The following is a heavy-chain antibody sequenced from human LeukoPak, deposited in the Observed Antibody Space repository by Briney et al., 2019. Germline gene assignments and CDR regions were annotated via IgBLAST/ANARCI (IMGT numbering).Heavy chain of an antibody. Sequence: QTGGSLRLSCAASGFTFSSYWMSWVRQAPGRGLEWVANIKQDGSEKYYVDSVKGRFTISRDNAKNSLYLQMNSLRAEDTAVYYCAREGGNYYYGSGSLDYRGQGTLVTVSS. CDR3: AREGGNYYYGSGSLDY. J-gene: IGHJ4*02. V-gene: IGHV3-7*01. D-gene: IGHD3-10*01. CDR2: IKQDGSEK. CDR1: GFTFSSYW.